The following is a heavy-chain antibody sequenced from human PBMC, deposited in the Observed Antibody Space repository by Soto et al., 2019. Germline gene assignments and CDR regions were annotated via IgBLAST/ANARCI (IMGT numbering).Heavy chain of an antibody. CDR1: GGSISSGGYY. D-gene: IGHD2-8*01. J-gene: IGHJ4*02. V-gene: IGHV4-31*03. CDR3: ARSPPAIMVYGHFDY. Sequence: SETLSLTCTVSGGSISSGGYYWSWIRQHPGKGLEWIGYIYYSGSTYYNPSLKSRVTISVDTSKNQFSLKLSSVTAADTAVYYCARSPPAIMVYGHFDYWGQGTLVTVSS. CDR2: IYYSGST.